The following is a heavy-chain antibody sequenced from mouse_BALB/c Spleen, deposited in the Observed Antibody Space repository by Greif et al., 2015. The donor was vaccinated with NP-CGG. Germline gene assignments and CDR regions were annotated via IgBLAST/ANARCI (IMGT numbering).Heavy chain of an antibody. CDR1: GFTFTDYY. D-gene: IGHD2-3*01. J-gene: IGHJ4*01. Sequence: EVNVVDSGGGLVQPGGSLRLSCATSGFTFTDYYMSWVRQPPGKALEWLGFIRNKANGYTTEYSASVKGRFTISRDNSQSILYLQMNTLRAEDSATYYCARDGGYYSYAMDYWGQGTSVTVSS. CDR3: ARDGGYYSYAMDY. CDR2: IRNKANGYTT. V-gene: IGHV7-3*02.